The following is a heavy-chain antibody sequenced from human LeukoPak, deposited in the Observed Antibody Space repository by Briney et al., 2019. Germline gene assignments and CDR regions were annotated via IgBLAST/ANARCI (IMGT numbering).Heavy chain of an antibody. V-gene: IGHV3-66*01. CDR2: IYSGGST. CDR3: ARRSPGPGTSYFES. D-gene: IGHD1-26*01. J-gene: IGHJ4*02. CDR1: GFTVSSNY. Sequence: GGSLRLSCAASGFTVSSNYMSWVRQAPGKGLEWVSVIYSGGSTYYADSVKGRFTISRDNSKNTLYLQMNSLRVEDTAVYFCARRSPGPGTSYFESWGQGTLVTVSS.